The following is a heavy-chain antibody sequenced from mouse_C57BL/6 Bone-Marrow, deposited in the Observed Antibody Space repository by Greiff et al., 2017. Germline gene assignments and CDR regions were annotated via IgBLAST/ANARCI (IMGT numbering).Heavy chain of an antibody. D-gene: IGHD2-3*01. V-gene: IGHV1-69*01. Sequence: QVQLQQPGAELVMPGASVKLSCKASGYTFTSYWMHWVKQRPGQGLEWIGEIDPSDSYTNYNQKFKGKSTLTVDKSSSTAYMQLSSLTSEDSAVYYCARGDGYYPWFAYWGQGTLVTVSA. CDR2: IDPSDSYT. CDR1: GYTFTSYW. CDR3: ARGDGYYPWFAY. J-gene: IGHJ3*01.